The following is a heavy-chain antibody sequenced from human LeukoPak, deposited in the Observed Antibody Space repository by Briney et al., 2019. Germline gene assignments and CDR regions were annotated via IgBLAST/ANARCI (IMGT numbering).Heavy chain of an antibody. CDR3: ARELVSSGTGYFDL. V-gene: IGHV3-23*01. Sequence: PGGSLRLSCEASGFTFGNFGMTWVRQAPGKGLQWVSGITGSSTWTYYAASVKGRFTVSRDNSLNTLHLQMNSLRADDTAVYYCARELVSSGTGYFDLWGRGTLVTVSS. D-gene: IGHD3-10*01. CDR2: ITGSSTWT. CDR1: GFTFGNFG. J-gene: IGHJ2*01.